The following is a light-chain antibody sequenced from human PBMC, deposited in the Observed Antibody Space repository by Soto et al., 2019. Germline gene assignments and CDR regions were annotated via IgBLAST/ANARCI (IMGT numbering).Light chain of an antibody. J-gene: IGLJ1*01. V-gene: IGLV2-14*03. Sequence: QSVLTQPVSVSGSPGQSITISCTGTSSDIGSFNYVAWYRQHPGKTPELIIYYVTNRPSGVSNRFSASKSGNTASLTISGLQTEDEADYYCISYTSFSTYVFGTGTKLTVL. CDR2: YVT. CDR3: ISYTSFSTYV. CDR1: SSDIGSFNY.